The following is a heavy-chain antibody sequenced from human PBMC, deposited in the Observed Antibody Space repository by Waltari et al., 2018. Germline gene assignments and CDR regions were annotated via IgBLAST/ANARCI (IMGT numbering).Heavy chain of an antibody. V-gene: IGHV4-61*02. Sequence: QVQLQESGPALVKPSQTLSLTCTVSGGSISSGSYYWSWIRQPAGKGLEWIGRIYTSGSTNYNPSLKSRVTISVDTSKNQFSLKLSSVTAADTAVYYCARDEGTFDYWGQGTLVTVSS. D-gene: IGHD3-10*01. J-gene: IGHJ4*02. CDR3: ARDEGTFDY. CDR1: GGSISSGSYY. CDR2: IYTSGST.